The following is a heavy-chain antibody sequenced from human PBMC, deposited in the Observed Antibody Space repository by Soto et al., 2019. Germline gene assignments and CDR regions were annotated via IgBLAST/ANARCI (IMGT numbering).Heavy chain of an antibody. J-gene: IGHJ6*02. CDR1: GYTLTTFF. D-gene: IGHD1-26*01. CDR2: INPGYPAGRST. V-gene: IGHV1-46*01. Sequence: QVQLVQSGAEVKKPGASVKVSCKASGYTLTTFFMHWVRQAPGQGLEWMGVINPGYPAGRSTTYRQKFQGRVTMTTGTPTSAVDMELRRLRSDDTAVYYCAREAIVAGATTSMEVWGQGTTVSVSS. CDR3: AREAIVAGATTSMEV.